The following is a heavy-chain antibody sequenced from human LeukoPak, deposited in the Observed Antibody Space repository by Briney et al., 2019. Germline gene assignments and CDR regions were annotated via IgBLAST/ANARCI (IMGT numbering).Heavy chain of an antibody. Sequence: GGSLRLSCAASGFTFSSYGMYWVRQAPGKGLEWVAFIRYDGSNKYYADSVKGRFAISRDNSKNTLYLQMNSLRAEDTAVYYCAKDFERSIDYWGQGTLVTVSS. CDR1: GFTFSSYG. D-gene: IGHD5/OR15-5a*01. J-gene: IGHJ4*02. V-gene: IGHV3-30*02. CDR2: IRYDGSNK. CDR3: AKDFERSIDY.